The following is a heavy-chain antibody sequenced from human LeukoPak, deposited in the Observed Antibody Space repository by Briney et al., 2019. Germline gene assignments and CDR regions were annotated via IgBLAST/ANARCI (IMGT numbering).Heavy chain of an antibody. V-gene: IGHV3-53*01. J-gene: IGHJ4*02. CDR2: IYSGGST. CDR1: GFTVSSDY. CDR3: ASRTVTIIY. Sequence: GGSRRLPCAASGFTVSSDYMSWVRQAPGKGLEWVSVIYSGGSTYYADSVKGRFTISRDNSKNTLYLQMNSLRAEDTAVYYCASRTVTIIYWGQGTLVTVSS. D-gene: IGHD4-17*01.